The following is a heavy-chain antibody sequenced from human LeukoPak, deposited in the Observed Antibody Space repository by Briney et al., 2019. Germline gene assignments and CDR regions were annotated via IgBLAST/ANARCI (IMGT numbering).Heavy chain of an antibody. CDR3: AKGPADYCYYYYMDV. CDR1: GFTFSSYG. CDR2: IWYDGSNK. J-gene: IGHJ6*03. V-gene: IGHV3-33*06. Sequence: PGGSLRLSCAASGFTFSSYGMHWVRQAPGKGLEWVAVIWYDGSNKYYADSVKGRFTISRDNSKNTLYLQMNSLRAEDTAVYYCAKGPADYCYYYYMDVWGKGTTVTVSS.